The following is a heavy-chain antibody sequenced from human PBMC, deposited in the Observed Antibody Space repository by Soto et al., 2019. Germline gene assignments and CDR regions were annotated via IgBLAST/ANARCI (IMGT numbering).Heavy chain of an antibody. V-gene: IGHV3-23*01. J-gene: IGHJ4*02. Sequence: GSLRLSCAASGFTFSSYAMSWVRQAPGKGLEWVSAISGSGGSTYYADSVKGRFTISRDNSKNTLYLQMNSLRAEDTAVYYCARNCSGGSCYSGVGYYFDYWGQGTLVTVSS. CDR3: ARNCSGGSCYSGVGYYFDY. CDR2: ISGSGGST. CDR1: GFTFSSYA. D-gene: IGHD2-15*01.